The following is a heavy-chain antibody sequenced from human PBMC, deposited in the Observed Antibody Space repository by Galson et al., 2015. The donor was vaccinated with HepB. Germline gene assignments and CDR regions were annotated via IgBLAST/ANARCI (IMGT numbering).Heavy chain of an antibody. CDR2: ISGSGGST. V-gene: IGHV3-23*01. J-gene: IGHJ3*01. CDR1: GFTFSSSA. CDR3: ARREEVVTSAFDV. D-gene: IGHD3-16*01. Sequence: SLRLSCAASGFTFSSSAMTWVRQAPGKGLEWVSVISGSGGSTYYADSVKGRFTISRENSKNTLYLQMNSLRVEDTALFYCARREEVVTSAFDVRGQGTMVTVSS.